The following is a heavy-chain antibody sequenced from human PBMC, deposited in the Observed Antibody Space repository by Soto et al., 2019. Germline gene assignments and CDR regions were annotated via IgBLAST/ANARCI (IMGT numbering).Heavy chain of an antibody. J-gene: IGHJ6*03. Sequence: QVQLVESGGGVVQPGRSLRLSCAASGFTFSSYGMHWVRQAPGKGLEWVAVIWYDGSNKYYADSVKGRFTISRDNSKNTLYLQMNSLRAEDTAVYYCARDQNLARRYSGYDSLSYYYYYMDVWGKGTTVTVSS. CDR2: IWYDGSNK. D-gene: IGHD5-12*01. CDR3: ARDQNLARRYSGYDSLSYYYYYMDV. CDR1: GFTFSSYG. V-gene: IGHV3-33*01.